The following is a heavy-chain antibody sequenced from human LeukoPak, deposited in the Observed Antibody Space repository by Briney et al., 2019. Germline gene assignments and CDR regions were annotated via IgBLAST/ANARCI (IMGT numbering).Heavy chain of an antibody. CDR1: GGSFSGYY. D-gene: IGHD4-17*01. Sequence: SETLSLTCAVYGGSFSGYYWSWIRQPPGKGLEWIGEINHSGSTNYNPSLKSRVTISVDTSKNQFSLKLSSVTAADTAVYYCARDPLRLVSWFDPWGQGTLVTVSS. V-gene: IGHV4-34*01. J-gene: IGHJ5*02. CDR2: INHSGST. CDR3: ARDPLRLVSWFDP.